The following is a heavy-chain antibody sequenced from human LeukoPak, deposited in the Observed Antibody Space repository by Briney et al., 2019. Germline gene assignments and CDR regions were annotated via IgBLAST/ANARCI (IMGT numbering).Heavy chain of an antibody. J-gene: IGHJ6*03. CDR2: MNPNSGNT. CDR3: ARGQKQWLVHYYYYMDV. Sequence: ASVKVSCKVSGYSLTDLSMHWVRQAPGQGLEWMGWMNPNSGNTGYAQKFQGRVTITRNTSISTAYMELSSLRSEDTAVYYCARGQKQWLVHYYYYMDVWGKGTTVTVSS. V-gene: IGHV1-8*01. CDR1: GYSLTDLS. D-gene: IGHD6-19*01.